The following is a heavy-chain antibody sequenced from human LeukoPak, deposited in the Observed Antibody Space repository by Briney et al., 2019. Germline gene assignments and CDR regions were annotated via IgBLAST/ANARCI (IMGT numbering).Heavy chain of an antibody. V-gene: IGHV1-69*04. Sequence: SVKVSCKASGGTFSSYAISWVRQAPGQGLEWMGRIIPILGIANYAQKFQGRVTITADRSTSTAYMELSSLRSEDTAVYYCAQTNFYDSSGLDYWGQGTLVTVSS. D-gene: IGHD3-22*01. CDR1: GGTFSSYA. CDR2: IIPILGIA. J-gene: IGHJ4*02. CDR3: AQTNFYDSSGLDY.